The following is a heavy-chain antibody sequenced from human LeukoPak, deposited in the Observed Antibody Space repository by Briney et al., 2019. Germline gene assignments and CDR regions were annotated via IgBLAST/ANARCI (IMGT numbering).Heavy chain of an antibody. Sequence: ASVTVSCKASGYTFTDYYIHWVRQAPGQGLEWMGWMNPYSGGTNCAQKFQGRVTMTRDTSISTAYMELSRLRSDDMAVYYCARVPYYSDSSAYANWFDPWGQGTLVTVSS. CDR2: MNPYSGGT. D-gene: IGHD3-22*01. CDR1: GYTFTDYY. V-gene: IGHV1-2*02. CDR3: ARVPYYSDSSAYANWFDP. J-gene: IGHJ5*02.